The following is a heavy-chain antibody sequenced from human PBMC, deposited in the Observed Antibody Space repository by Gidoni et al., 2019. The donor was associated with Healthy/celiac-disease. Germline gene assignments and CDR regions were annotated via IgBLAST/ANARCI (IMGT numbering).Heavy chain of an antibody. J-gene: IGHJ2*01. D-gene: IGHD3-22*01. Sequence: QVQLVESGGGVVQPGRSLRLSCAASGFTFSSYAMPWVRQAPGKGLEWVAVISYDGSNKYYADSVKGRFTISRDNSKNTLYLQMNSLRAEDTAVYYCARDSLFYDSSGYFNWYFDLWGRGTLVTVSS. CDR1: GFTFSSYA. V-gene: IGHV3-30*01. CDR2: ISYDGSNK. CDR3: ARDSLFYDSSGYFNWYFDL.